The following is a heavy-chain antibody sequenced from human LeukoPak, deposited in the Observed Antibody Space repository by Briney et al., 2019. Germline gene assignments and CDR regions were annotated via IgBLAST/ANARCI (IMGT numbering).Heavy chain of an antibody. V-gene: IGHV3-48*02. Sequence: GGSLRLCCGASGFTFSSNSMNWLRQAPGKGLEWLSYISSGSGTIYYAASVRGRFTISRDNARNSLFLQMNSLRDEDTAVYYCARESHMDVWGQGTTVTVSS. CDR3: ARESHMDV. CDR2: ISSGSGTI. CDR1: GFTFSSNS. J-gene: IGHJ6*02.